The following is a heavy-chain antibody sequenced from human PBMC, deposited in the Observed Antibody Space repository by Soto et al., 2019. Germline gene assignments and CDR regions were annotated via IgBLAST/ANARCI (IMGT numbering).Heavy chain of an antibody. V-gene: IGHV3-23*01. CDR1: GFTFSSYA. Sequence: EVQLLESGGGLVQPGGSLRLSCAASGFTFSSYAMSWVRQAPGKGLEWVSAISGSGGSTYYADSVKGRFTISRDNSKNTLYLQMNSLRAEDTAVYYCAKGTLVVAATSVVFFDYFDYWGQGTLVTVSS. J-gene: IGHJ4*02. CDR3: AKGTLVVAATSVVFFDYFDY. D-gene: IGHD2-15*01. CDR2: ISGSGGST.